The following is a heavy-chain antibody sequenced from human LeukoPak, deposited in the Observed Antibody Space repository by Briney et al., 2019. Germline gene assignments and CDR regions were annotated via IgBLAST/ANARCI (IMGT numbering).Heavy chain of an antibody. CDR3: ARQGTYSSAIGMGY. CDR1: GYTFNNHY. CDR2: INPSGGST. Sequence: ASVTVSCTASGYTFNNHYMYWVRQAPGQGLEWMGVINPSGGSTSYAQKFQGRVTMTRDTSTRTVYMEVNSLRSEDTAVYYCARQGTYSSAIGMGYWGQGTLVTVSS. J-gene: IGHJ4*02. V-gene: IGHV1-46*02. D-gene: IGHD6-19*01.